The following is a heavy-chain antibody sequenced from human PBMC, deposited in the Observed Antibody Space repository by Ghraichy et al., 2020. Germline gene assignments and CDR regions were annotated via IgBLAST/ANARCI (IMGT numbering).Heavy chain of an antibody. CDR2: IYYSGST. CDR3: ARKRITIFGVVFESGGWFDP. V-gene: IGHV4-39*01. CDR1: GGSISSSSYY. J-gene: IGHJ5*02. D-gene: IGHD3-3*01. Sequence: SETLSLTCTVSGGSISSSSYYWGWIRQPPGKGLEWIGSIYYSGSTYYNPSLKSRVTISVDTSKNQFSLKLSSVTAADTAVYYCARKRITIFGVVFESGGWFDPWGQGTLVTVSS.